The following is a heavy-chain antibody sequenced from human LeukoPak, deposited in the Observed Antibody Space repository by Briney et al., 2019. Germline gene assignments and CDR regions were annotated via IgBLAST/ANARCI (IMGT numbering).Heavy chain of an antibody. Sequence: SETLSLTCTVSGGSISSYYWSWIRQPPGKGLEWIGYIYYSGSTYYNPSLKSRVTISVDTSKNQFSLKLSSVTAADTAVYYCARGGRKRWLQADYWGQGTLVTVSS. CDR1: GGSISSYY. CDR2: IYYSGST. CDR3: ARGGRKRWLQADY. V-gene: IGHV4-59*12. D-gene: IGHD5-24*01. J-gene: IGHJ4*02.